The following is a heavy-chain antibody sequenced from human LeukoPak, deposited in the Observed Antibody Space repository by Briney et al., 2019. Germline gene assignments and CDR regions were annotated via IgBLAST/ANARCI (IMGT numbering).Heavy chain of an antibody. J-gene: IGHJ4*02. D-gene: IGHD6-19*01. V-gene: IGHV3-11*06. CDR2: ISGSNTYT. Sequence: KPGGSLRLSCTASGFTFSDYYMSWIRQAPGKGLEWVSYISGSNTYTNYADSVKGRFTISRDNAKNSLYPQMNSLRAEDTAVYYCARGSSGWFNFDYWGQGTLVTVSS. CDR1: GFTFSDYY. CDR3: ARGSSGWFNFDY.